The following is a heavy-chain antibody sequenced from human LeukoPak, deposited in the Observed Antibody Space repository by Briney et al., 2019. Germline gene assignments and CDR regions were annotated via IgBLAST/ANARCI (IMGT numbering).Heavy chain of an antibody. CDR2: IYYSGST. CDR3: ARAHQTRIALYGMDV. Sequence: SETLSLTCTVSGGSISSYYWSWIRQPPGKGLEWIGYIYYSGSTNYNPSLKSRVTISVDTSKNQFPLKLSSVTAADTAVYYCARAHQTRIALYGMDVWGQGTTVTVSS. CDR1: GGSISSYY. J-gene: IGHJ6*02. V-gene: IGHV4-59*01. D-gene: IGHD6-13*01.